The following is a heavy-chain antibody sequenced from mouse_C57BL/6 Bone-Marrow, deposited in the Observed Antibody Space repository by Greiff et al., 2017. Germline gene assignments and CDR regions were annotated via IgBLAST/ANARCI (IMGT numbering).Heavy chain of an antibody. CDR1: FSPFPPSF. V-gene: IGHV1-63*01. Sequence: GQLQQSGAELVRPGTSVQMFCHSSFSPFPPSFLFFSPPLPLPFLYFILDIYPLCGYTNYNEKFKGKATLTADKSSSTAYMQFSSLTSEDSAIYYCARSGTRYYYAMDYWGQGTSVTVSS. CDR2: IYPLCGYT. J-gene: IGHJ4*01. D-gene: IGHD4-1*01. CDR3: ARSGTRYYYAMDY.